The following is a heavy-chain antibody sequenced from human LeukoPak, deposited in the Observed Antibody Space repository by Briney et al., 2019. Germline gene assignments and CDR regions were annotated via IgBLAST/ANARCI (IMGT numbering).Heavy chain of an antibody. CDR2: ISGSGGST. Sequence: GGSLRLSCAASGFTFSSYGMSWVRQAPGKGLEWVSAISGSGGSTYYAGSVKGRFTISRDNSENTLYLQMNSLRAEDTAVYYCAKLSSLRYFDWLLLGGFDYWGQGTLVTVSS. V-gene: IGHV3-23*01. J-gene: IGHJ4*02. CDR1: GFTFSSYG. CDR3: AKLSSLRYFDWLLLGGFDY. D-gene: IGHD3-9*01.